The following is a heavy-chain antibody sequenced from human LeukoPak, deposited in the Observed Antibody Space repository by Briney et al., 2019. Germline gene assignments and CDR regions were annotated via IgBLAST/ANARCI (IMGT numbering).Heavy chain of an antibody. CDR2: IYYSGST. CDR1: GGSISSYY. V-gene: IGHV4-59*01. D-gene: IGHD1-26*01. CDR3: ARTDLGRHFDY. Sequence: PSETLSLTCTVSGGSISSYYWSWIRQPPGKGLEWIGYIYYSGSTNYNPSLKSRVTISVDTSKNQFSLKLSSVTAADTAVYYCARTDLGRHFDYWGQGTLVTVSS. J-gene: IGHJ4*02.